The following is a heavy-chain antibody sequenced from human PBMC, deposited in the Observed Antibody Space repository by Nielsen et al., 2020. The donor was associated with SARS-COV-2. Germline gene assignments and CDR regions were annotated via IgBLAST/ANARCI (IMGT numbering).Heavy chain of an antibody. V-gene: IGHV5-10-1*01. CDR1: GYSFTSYW. D-gene: IGHD2-2*01. J-gene: IGHJ6*02. CDR3: ARRGGVVVPEEDV. Sequence: GESLKISCQGSGYSFTSYWISWVRQMPGKGLEWMGRIDPSDSYTNYSPSFQGHVTISADKSISTAYLQWSSLKASDTAMYYCARRGGVVVPEEDVWGQGTTVTVSS. CDR2: IDPSDSYT.